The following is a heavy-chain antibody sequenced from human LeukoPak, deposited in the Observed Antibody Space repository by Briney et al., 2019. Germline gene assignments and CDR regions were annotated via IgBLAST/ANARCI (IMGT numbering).Heavy chain of an antibody. CDR2: TYSNGRT. CDR1: GFTVSSNY. Sequence: GGSLRLSCAASGFTVSSNYMSWVRQAPGKGLEWVSVTYSNGRTYYADSVKGRFTISRDISKNTLYLQMNSLKGDDTAVYYCAKDSAFYYIDVWGKGTTVIISS. CDR3: AKDSAFYYIDV. V-gene: IGHV3-66*03. D-gene: IGHD3-10*01. J-gene: IGHJ6*03.